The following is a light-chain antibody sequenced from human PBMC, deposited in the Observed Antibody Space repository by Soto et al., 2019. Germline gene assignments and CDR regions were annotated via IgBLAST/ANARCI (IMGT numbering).Light chain of an antibody. CDR3: QQFRT. J-gene: IGKJ1*01. V-gene: IGKV1-5*01. CDR1: QSFSSW. CDR2: DAS. Sequence: DIPMTQSPSTLSASVGDRATVTCRASQSFSSWLAWYQQKPGKAPKLLIYDASTLERGVPSRFSGSGSATEFTLTISNLQPDDFATYYCQQFRTFGQGTKVDIK.